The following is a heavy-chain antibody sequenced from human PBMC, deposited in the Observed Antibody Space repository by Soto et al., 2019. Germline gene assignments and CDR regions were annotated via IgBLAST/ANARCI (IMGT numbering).Heavy chain of an antibody. Sequence: XGTLSLTCAVSGHSISSGYYWCCIRQPPGKGLEWIGSFYHSGSTYYNPSLKSRVTISVDTSKNQFSLKLSSVTAADTAVYYCARGEYYGSGNYFDYWGQGTLVTVSS. CDR2: FYHSGST. V-gene: IGHV4-38-2*01. CDR3: ARGEYYGSGNYFDY. J-gene: IGHJ4*02. CDR1: GHSISSGYY. D-gene: IGHD3-10*01.